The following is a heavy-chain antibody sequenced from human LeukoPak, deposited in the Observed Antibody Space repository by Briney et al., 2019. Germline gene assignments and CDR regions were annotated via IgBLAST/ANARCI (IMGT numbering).Heavy chain of an antibody. CDR2: MNPNSGNT. D-gene: IGHD3-9*01. CDR1: GYTFTSYD. CDR3: ARGRPYYDILTSYIYY. V-gene: IGHV1-8*01. Sequence: ASVKVSCKASGYTFTSYDINWVRQATGQGLEWMGWMNPNSGNTGYAQKFQGRVTMTRNTSISTAYMELSSLRSEDTAVYYCARGRPYYDILTSYIYYWGQGTLVTVSS. J-gene: IGHJ4*02.